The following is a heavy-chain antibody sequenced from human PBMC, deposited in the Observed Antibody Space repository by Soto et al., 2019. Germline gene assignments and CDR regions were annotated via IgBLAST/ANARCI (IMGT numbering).Heavy chain of an antibody. CDR3: ARGFDYVWGSYRLYYFDY. CDR2: INHSGST. CDR1: GGSFSGYY. Sequence: SETLSLTCAVYGGSFSGYYWSWIRQPPGKGLEWIGEINHSGSTNYNPSLKSRVTISVDTSKDQFSLKLSSVTAADTAVYYCARGFDYVWGSYRLYYFDYWGQGTLVTVSS. J-gene: IGHJ4*02. D-gene: IGHD3-16*02. V-gene: IGHV4-34*01.